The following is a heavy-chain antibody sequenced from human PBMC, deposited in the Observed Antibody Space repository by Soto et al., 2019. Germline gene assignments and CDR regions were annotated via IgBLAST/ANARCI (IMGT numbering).Heavy chain of an antibody. CDR3: ARSTYGVGSYYRVSYYYGMDV. J-gene: IGHJ6*01. CDR2: ISSSGSTI. Sequence: SGGSLRLSCAASGFTFSDYYMSWIRQAPGKGLEWVSYISSSGSTIYYADSVKGRFTISRDNAKNSLYLQMNSLRAEDTAVYYCARSTYGVGSYYRVSYYYGMDVWGQGTKVT. V-gene: IGHV3-11*01. CDR1: GFTFSDYY. D-gene: IGHD3-10*01.